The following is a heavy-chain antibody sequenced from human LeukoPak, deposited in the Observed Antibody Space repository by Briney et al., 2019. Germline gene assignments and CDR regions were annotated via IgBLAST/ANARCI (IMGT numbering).Heavy chain of an antibody. V-gene: IGHV3-30*04. CDR2: ISYDGSNK. Sequence: TGGSLRLSCAASGFTFSSYAMHWVRKAPGKGLEWVAVISYDGSNKYYADSVKGRFTISRDNSKNTLYLQMNSLRAEDTAVYYCARNYFDYWGQGTLVTVSS. CDR3: ARNYFDY. J-gene: IGHJ4*02. CDR1: GFTFSSYA.